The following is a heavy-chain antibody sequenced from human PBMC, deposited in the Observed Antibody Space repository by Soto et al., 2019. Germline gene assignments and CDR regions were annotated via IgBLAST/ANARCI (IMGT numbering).Heavy chain of an antibody. CDR3: AREQAALRRGMDV. Sequence: GASLKISCAGSGFTFSSYSINWVSQAPGKGLEWVSDISRSSGVMYYADSVRGRFTISRDNARNSVFLEMNSLRAEDTAVYYCAREQAALRRGMDVWAQGTTVTFSS. CDR1: GFTFSSYS. J-gene: IGHJ6*02. CDR2: ISRSSGVM. V-gene: IGHV3-48*01.